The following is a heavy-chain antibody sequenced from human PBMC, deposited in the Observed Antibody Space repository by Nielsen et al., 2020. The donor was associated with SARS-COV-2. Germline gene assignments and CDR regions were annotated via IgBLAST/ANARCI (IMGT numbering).Heavy chain of an antibody. V-gene: IGHV5-51*01. CDR1: GYNFSDYW. D-gene: IGHD4-17*01. CDR2: IYPGDSDT. J-gene: IGHJ5*02. Sequence: GESLKISCTGYGYNFSDYWIAWVRQMPGKGLEWMGIIYPGDSDTKYSPSFQGQVTISADKSTGIAYLQWSSLKASDSATYYCARRTGYGDYAWFDPWGQGTQVTVSS. CDR3: ARRTGYGDYAWFDP.